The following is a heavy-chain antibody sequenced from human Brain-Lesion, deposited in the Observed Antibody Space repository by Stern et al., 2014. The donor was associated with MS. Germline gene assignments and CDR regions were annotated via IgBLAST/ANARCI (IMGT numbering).Heavy chain of an antibody. CDR1: GGSVSSTSYA. V-gene: IGHV4-39*01. D-gene: IGHD2-15*01. Sequence: QLQLQESGPGLVKPSETLSLTCTVAGGSVSSTSYAWAWIRQPPGKGLEWIGTIYYSGKTYYSPSHKSRLTIPLDRSKIRFPLRLRSGTAADTAVYYCAGEEDIRYCSGGSCTGNWFDPRGQGTLVTVSS. J-gene: IGHJ5*02. CDR3: AGEEDIRYCSGGSCTGNWFDP. CDR2: IYYSGKT.